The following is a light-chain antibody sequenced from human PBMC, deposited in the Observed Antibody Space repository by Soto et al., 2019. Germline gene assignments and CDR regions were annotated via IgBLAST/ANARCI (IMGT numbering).Light chain of an antibody. J-gene: IGLJ2*01. CDR1: SSDVGSYNL. Sequence: QSALTQPASVSGSPGQSITISCTGTSSDVGSYNLVSWYQQHPGKAPKLMIYEGSKRPSGVSNRFSGSKSGNTASLTISGLQAEDEADYYCCSYAGISIHLVFGGGTKLTVL. V-gene: IGLV2-23*01. CDR2: EGS. CDR3: CSYAGISIHLV.